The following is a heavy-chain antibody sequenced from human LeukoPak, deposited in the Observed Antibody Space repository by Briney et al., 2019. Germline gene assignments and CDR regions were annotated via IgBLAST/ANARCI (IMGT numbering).Heavy chain of an antibody. CDR1: GGSISSGSYY. V-gene: IGHV4-61*02. Sequence: SXXLSLTCTVSGGSISSGSYYWSWIRQPAGKGLEWIGRIYTSGSTNYNPSLKSRVTISVDTSNNHFSLKLSSVTAADTAVYYCARDIMDVWGKGTTVTVSS. J-gene: IGHJ6*04. CDR2: IYTSGST. CDR3: ARDIMDV.